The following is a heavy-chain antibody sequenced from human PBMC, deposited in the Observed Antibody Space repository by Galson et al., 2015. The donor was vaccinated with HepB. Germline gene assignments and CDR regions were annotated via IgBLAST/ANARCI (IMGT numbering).Heavy chain of an antibody. J-gene: IGHJ3*02. CDR3: ARALDSKRAAGHNDAFDI. CDR1: GYTFTGYY. Sequence: SVKVSCKASGYTFTGYYMHWVRQAPGQGLEWMGWINPNSGGTNYAQKFQGWVTMTRDTSNSTAYMELSRLRSDDTAVYYCARALDSKRAAGHNDAFDIWGQGTMVTVSS. V-gene: IGHV1-2*04. CDR2: INPNSGGT. D-gene: IGHD6-13*01.